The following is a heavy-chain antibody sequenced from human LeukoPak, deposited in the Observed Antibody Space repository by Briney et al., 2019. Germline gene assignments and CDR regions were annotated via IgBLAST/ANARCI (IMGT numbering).Heavy chain of an antibody. CDR3: AKDKLHYDFWSGYYEGGNWFDP. J-gene: IGHJ5*02. Sequence: GGSLRLSCAASGFTFSSYGMHWVRQAPGKGLEWVAFIRYDGSNKYYADSVKGRFTISRDNSKNTLYLQMNSLRAEDTAVYYCAKDKLHYDFWSGYYEGGNWFDPWGQGTLVTVSS. V-gene: IGHV3-30*02. CDR1: GFTFSSYG. D-gene: IGHD3-3*01. CDR2: IRYDGSNK.